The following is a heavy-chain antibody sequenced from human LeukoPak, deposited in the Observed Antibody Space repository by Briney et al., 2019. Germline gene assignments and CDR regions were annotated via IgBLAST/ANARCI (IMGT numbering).Heavy chain of an antibody. J-gene: IGHJ4*02. CDR1: GFIFSDYY. V-gene: IGHV3-11*04. CDR2: TSSSGGAT. Sequence: GGSLRLSCAASGFIFSDYYMSWIRQVPGKGLEWVSYTSSSGGATYYAGFVKGRFTVSRDNAQNSLSLQMNSLRAEDTAVYYCAKDSRFGELTYYFDYWGQGTLVTVST. CDR3: AKDSRFGELTYYFDY. D-gene: IGHD3-10*01.